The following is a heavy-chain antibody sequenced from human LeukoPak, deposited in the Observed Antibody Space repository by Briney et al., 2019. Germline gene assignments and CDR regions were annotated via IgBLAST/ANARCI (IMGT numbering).Heavy chain of an antibody. D-gene: IGHD2-2*01. CDR1: SSYA. CDR2: XXXXXXNK. CDR3: ARDREVPAAIYYYYHGMDV. J-gene: IGHJ6*04. Sequence: SSYAMXXVRQAXGXXXEXGXXXXXXXXNKYYADSVKCRFTISRDNSKNTLYLQMNSLRAEDTAVYYCARDREVPAAIYYYYHGMDVWGKGTTVTVSS. V-gene: IGHV3-30*01.